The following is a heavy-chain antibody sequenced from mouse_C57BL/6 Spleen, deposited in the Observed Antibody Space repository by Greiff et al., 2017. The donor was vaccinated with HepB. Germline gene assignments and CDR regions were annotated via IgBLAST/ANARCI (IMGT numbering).Heavy chain of an antibody. J-gene: IGHJ2*01. D-gene: IGHD4-1*01. CDR3: ANWDAGAHYFDY. Sequence: QVQLKESGPELVKPGASVKISCKASGYAFSSSWMNWVKQRPGKGLEWIGRIYPGDGDTNYNGKFKGKATLTADKSSSTAYMQLSSLTSEDSAVYFCANWDAGAHYFDYWGQGTTLTVSS. V-gene: IGHV1-82*01. CDR1: GYAFSSSW. CDR2: IYPGDGDT.